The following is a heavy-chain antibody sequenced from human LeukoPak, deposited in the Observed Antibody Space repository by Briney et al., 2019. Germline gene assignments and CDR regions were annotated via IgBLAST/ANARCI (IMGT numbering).Heavy chain of an antibody. CDR2: INPNSGGT. J-gene: IGHJ3*02. CDR3: ARVDYFNGSGSFHDAFDI. V-gene: IGHV1-2*02. Sequence: GASVKVSCKASGYTFTGYYMHWVRQAPGQGLEWMGWINPNSGGTNYAQKFQGRVTMTRDTSISTAYMELSRLRSDDTAVYYCARVDYFNGSGSFHDAFDIWGQGTMVTVSS. D-gene: IGHD3-10*01. CDR1: GYTFTGYY.